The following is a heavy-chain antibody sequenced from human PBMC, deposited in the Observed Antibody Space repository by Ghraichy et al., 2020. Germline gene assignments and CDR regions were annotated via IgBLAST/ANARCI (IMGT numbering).Heavy chain of an antibody. D-gene: IGHD6-13*01. CDR3: ASLTSTGYSSSWYRVNDAFDI. CDR2: IKSDGSST. J-gene: IGHJ3*02. V-gene: IGHV3-74*01. CDR1: GFTFSRYW. Sequence: SCAASGFTFSRYWMHWVRQAPGKGLVWVSRIKSDGSSTSYADSVKGRFTISRDNAKNTLYLQMNSLRAEDTAVYYCASLTSTGYSSSWYRVNDAFDIWGQGTMVTVSS.